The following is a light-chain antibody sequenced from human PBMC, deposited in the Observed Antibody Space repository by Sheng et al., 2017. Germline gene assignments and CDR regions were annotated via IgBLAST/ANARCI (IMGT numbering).Light chain of an antibody. CDR1: NIGIKS. V-gene: IGLV3-21*02. J-gene: IGLJ3*02. CDR3: QVWDDSGDHPWV. CDR2: DDS. Sequence: VLTQPPSVSVAPGQTARITCGGNNIGIKSVHWYQQRPGQAPVLVVYDDSDRPSGIPERFSGSHSGNTATLTISRVEAGDEADFYCQVWDDSGDHPWVFGGGTKLTVL.